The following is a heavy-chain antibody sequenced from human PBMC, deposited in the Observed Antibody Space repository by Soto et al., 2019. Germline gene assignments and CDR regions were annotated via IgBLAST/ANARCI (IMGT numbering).Heavy chain of an antibody. CDR3: AKEGYYYGMDV. CDR2: ISYDGSNK. V-gene: IGHV3-30*18. J-gene: IGHJ6*02. CDR1: GFTFSSYG. Sequence: QVQLVESGGGVVQPGRSLRLSCAASGFTFSSYGMHWVRQAPGKGLEWVAVISYDGSNKYYADSVKGRFTISRDNSKNALDLQMNSLRAEDTDVYYCAKEGYYYGMDVWGQGTTVTVSS.